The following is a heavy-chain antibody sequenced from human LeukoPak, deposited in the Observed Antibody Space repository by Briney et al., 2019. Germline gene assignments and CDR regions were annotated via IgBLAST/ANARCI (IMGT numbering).Heavy chain of an antibody. CDR3: ATRKGAAAGSPYDY. J-gene: IGHJ4*02. V-gene: IGHV4-59*12. D-gene: IGHD6-13*01. CDR2: IYYSGST. CDR1: GGSISSYY. Sequence: SETLSLTCTVSGGSISSYYWSWIRQPPGKGLEWIGYIYYSGSTNYNPSLKSRVTISVDTSKNQFSLKLSSVTAADTAVYYCATRKGAAAGSPYDYWGQGTLVTVSS.